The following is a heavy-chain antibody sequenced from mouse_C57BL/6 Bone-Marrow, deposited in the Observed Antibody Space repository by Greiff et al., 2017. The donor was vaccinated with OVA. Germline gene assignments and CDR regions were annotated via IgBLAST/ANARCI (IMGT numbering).Heavy chain of an antibody. CDR1: GYTFTDYE. Sequence: VKLQQSGAELVRPGASVTLSCKASGYTFTDYEMHWVKQTPVHGLEWIGAIDPETGGTAYNQKFKGKAILTADKSSSTAYMELRSLTSEDSAVYCCTNAAQAKGFPMDYWGQGTSVTVSS. V-gene: IGHV1-15*01. CDR3: TNAAQAKGFPMDY. CDR2: IDPETGGT. J-gene: IGHJ4*01. D-gene: IGHD3-2*02.